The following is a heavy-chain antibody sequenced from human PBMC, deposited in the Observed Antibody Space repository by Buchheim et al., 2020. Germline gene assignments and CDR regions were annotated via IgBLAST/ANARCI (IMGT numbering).Heavy chain of an antibody. CDR3: ARGLEEQLVRNYFDY. CDR2: ISYTEST. V-gene: IGHV4-61*01. Sequence: HVQLRESGPGLVKPSETLSLTCTVSSGSVGSRTYHWSWIRQPPGKGLEWIGHISYTESTNYSPSLKSRATISVDMSKNQFSLKLSSVTAADTAVYYCARGLEEQLVRNYFDYWGQGTL. CDR1: SGSVGSRTYH. J-gene: IGHJ4*02. D-gene: IGHD6-6*01.